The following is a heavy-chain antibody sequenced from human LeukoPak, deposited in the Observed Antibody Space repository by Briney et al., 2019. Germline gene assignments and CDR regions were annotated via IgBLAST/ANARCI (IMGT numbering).Heavy chain of an antibody. V-gene: IGHV3-21*01. J-gene: IGHJ4*02. CDR1: GFTFSSYS. CDR3: ARDDSSTTVTTFDY. D-gene: IGHD4-17*01. CDR2: ISSSSGYI. Sequence: AGGSLRHSCAASGFTFSSYSMNWVRQAPGRGLEWVSSISSSSGYIYYADSVKGRFTISRDNAKNSLNLQMNSLRAEDTAVYYCARDDSSTTVTTFDYWGQGILVTVSS.